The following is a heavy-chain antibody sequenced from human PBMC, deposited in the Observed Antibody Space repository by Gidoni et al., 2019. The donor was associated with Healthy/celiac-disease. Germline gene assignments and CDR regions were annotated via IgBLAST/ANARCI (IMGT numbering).Heavy chain of an antibody. Sequence: EVQLVESGGGLVQPGGSLRLSCAASGFTVSSNYMSWVRQAPGKGLEWVSVIYSGGSTSYADSVKGRFTISRDNSKNTLYLQMNSLRAEDTAVYYCAREGTYYDILTGYDKKGYYGMDVWGQGTTVTVSS. J-gene: IGHJ6*02. CDR2: IYSGGST. CDR1: GFTVSSNY. CDR3: AREGTYYDILTGYDKKGYYGMDV. D-gene: IGHD3-9*01. V-gene: IGHV3-66*02.